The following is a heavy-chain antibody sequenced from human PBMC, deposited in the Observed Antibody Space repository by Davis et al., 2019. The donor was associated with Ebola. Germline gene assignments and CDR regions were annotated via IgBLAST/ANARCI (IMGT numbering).Heavy chain of an antibody. J-gene: IGHJ4*02. CDR1: GFTFSIYS. V-gene: IGHV3-21*01. CDR2: VRRSSDSI. CDR3: VRGGDGSSSPFDY. Sequence: GESLKISCAASGFTFSIYSMNWVRQAPGMVLEWVSSVRRSSDSIFYADPVKGRFTISRDIAKNYLYLRMNSLRDEDTAVYYCVRGGDGSSSPFDYWGQGTLVTVSS. D-gene: IGHD5-24*01.